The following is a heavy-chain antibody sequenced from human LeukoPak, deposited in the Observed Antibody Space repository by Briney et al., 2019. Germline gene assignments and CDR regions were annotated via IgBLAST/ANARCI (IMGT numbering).Heavy chain of an antibody. CDR2: ISRSGSNK. Sequence: PGGSLRLSCAASGFTFSSYEMNWVRQAPGKGLEWVSYISRSGSNKHYADSVKGRFTISRDNAKNSLHLQMNSLRVEDTAVYYCARDFGSTTVTPDYFDYWGQGTLVTVSS. D-gene: IGHD4-17*01. CDR1: GFTFSSYE. V-gene: IGHV3-48*03. CDR3: ARDFGSTTVTPDYFDY. J-gene: IGHJ4*02.